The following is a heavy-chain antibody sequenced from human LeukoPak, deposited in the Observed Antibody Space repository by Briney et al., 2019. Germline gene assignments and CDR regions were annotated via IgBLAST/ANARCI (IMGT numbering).Heavy chain of an antibody. J-gene: IGHJ6*02. CDR2: IKTKADNYAT. CDR1: GFIFSDSA. V-gene: IGHV3-73*01. CDR3: TRLPKRRLNYYGLDV. D-gene: IGHD5-24*01. Sequence: PGGSLRLSCAASGFIFSDSAMHWVRQASGKGLEWVGRIKTKADNYATAYAASVRGRFTISRDDSKNTAYLQMNSLKAEDTAVHYCTRLPKRRLNYYGLDVWGQGATVTVSS.